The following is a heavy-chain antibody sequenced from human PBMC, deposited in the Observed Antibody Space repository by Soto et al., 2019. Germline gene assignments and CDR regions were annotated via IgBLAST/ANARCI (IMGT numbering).Heavy chain of an antibody. CDR3: ARGRFGATTVTTYYYYYGMDV. Sequence: GDSVKVSCKASGYTFTSYGISWVRQAPGQGLEWMGWISAYNGNTNYAQKLQGRVTMTTDTSTSTAYMELRSLRSDDAAVYCCARGRFGATTVTTYYYYYGMDVWGQGTTVTVSS. V-gene: IGHV1-18*01. CDR1: GYTFTSYG. D-gene: IGHD4-17*01. J-gene: IGHJ6*02. CDR2: ISAYNGNT.